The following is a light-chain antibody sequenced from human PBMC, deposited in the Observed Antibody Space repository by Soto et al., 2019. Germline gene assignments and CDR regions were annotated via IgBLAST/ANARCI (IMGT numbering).Light chain of an antibody. CDR2: TVS. Sequence: DIQMTQSPSTLSASVGDRVTITCRASQSISSWLAWYQQKPGKAPKLLIYTVSSLESGVPSRFSGSGSGTEFTLTISSLQPDDFATDYCQQYNSYPSFGGGTKVEIK. V-gene: IGKV1-5*03. J-gene: IGKJ4*01. CDR3: QQYNSYPS. CDR1: QSISSW.